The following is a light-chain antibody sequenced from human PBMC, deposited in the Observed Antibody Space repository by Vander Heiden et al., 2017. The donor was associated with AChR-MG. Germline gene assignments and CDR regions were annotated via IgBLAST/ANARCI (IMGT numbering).Light chain of an antibody. CDR2: KAS. J-gene: IGKJ4*01. CDR1: QSISNW. CDR3: QKYDSYSLT. Sequence: DIQMTESISTLSVSGGESVTITCRASQSISNWLAWNQQKPGKAPKLLIYKASTLESGVPSRFSGTGSGTEFTLTISSLQPDDFATYYCQKYDSYSLTFGGGTKVEIK. V-gene: IGKV1-5*03.